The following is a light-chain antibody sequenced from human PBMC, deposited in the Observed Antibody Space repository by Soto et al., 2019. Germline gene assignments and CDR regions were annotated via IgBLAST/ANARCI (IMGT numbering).Light chain of an antibody. J-gene: IGLJ3*02. Sequence: QSVLTQPPSASGTPGQRVTISCSGSSSNIGSNTVNWYQQLPGTAPKLLIYSNNQRPSGVTDRFSGSKSGTSASLAISGLQSEDEDDYYCAAWDDSLNGRWVFGGGTKLTVL. CDR3: AAWDDSLNGRWV. CDR1: SSNIGSNT. CDR2: SNN. V-gene: IGLV1-44*01.